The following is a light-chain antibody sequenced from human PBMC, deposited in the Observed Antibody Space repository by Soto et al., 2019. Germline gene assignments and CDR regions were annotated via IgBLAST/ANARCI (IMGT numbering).Light chain of an antibody. CDR1: SSNFGSNY. CDR3: AAWDDSLSGWV. V-gene: IGLV1-47*02. CDR2: SDT. Sequence: QSVLTQPPSASGTPGQRVSISCSGSSSNFGSNYVYWYQQLPGTAPKLLIYSDTQRPSGVPDRFSGSKSGTSASLAISGLRSEDEADYYCAAWDDSLSGWVFGGGTKVTVL. J-gene: IGLJ3*02.